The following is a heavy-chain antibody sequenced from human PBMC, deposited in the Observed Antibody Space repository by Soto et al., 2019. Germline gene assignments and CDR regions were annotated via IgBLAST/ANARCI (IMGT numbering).Heavy chain of an antibody. Sequence: PGGSLRLSCSASGFTFSSYAMHWVRQAPGKGLEYVSSISINRGSTHYADSVKGIFTISRDNSRNMQYLQMSSLLADDTAVYYCVKGEFYYNSSAYYPFDSWGQGT. D-gene: IGHD3-22*01. V-gene: IGHV3-64D*06. CDR1: GFTFSSYA. J-gene: IGHJ4*02. CDR3: VKGEFYYNSSAYYPFDS. CDR2: ISINRGST.